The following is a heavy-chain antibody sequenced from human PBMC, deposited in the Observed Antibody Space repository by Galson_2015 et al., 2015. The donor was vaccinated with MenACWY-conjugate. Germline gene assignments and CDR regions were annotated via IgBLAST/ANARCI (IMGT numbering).Heavy chain of an antibody. CDR1: GFTFSSYW. CDR3: TRVRGGHTYCAFDI. V-gene: IGHV3-74*01. J-gene: IGHJ3*02. CDR2: IRGDGSAI. D-gene: IGHD2-15*01. Sequence: SLRLSCAASGFTFSSYWMHWVRQVPGKGLVWVSRIRGDGSAITYADSVKGRFIISRDNAKNTMHLQMNSLRVEDTGVYYCTRVRGGHTYCAFDIWGQGTMVTVSS.